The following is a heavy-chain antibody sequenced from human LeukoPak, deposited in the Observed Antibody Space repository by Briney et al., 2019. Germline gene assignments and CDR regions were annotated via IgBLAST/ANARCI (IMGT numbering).Heavy chain of an antibody. Sequence: ASVKVSCKASGYTFTSYGISWVRQAPGQGLEWMGRISAYNGNTNYAQKLQGRVTMTTDTSTSTAYMELRSLRSDDTAVYYCARLPVGYCSGGSCYSNGYFDYWGQGTLVTVSS. D-gene: IGHD2-15*01. J-gene: IGHJ4*02. CDR2: ISAYNGNT. CDR3: ARLPVGYCSGGSCYSNGYFDY. CDR1: GYTFTSYG. V-gene: IGHV1-18*01.